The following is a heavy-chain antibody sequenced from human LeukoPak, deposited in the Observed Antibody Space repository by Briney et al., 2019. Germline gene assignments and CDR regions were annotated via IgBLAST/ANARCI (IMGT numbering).Heavy chain of an antibody. V-gene: IGHV3-9*01. CDR3: AKDYSSSPRGGAFDI. D-gene: IGHD6-13*01. CDR1: GFTFDDYA. CDR2: ISWNSGSI. Sequence: GGSLRLSCAGSGFTFDDYAMHWVRQAPGKGLEWVSGISWNSGSIGYADSVKGRFTISRDNAKNSLYLQMNSLRAEDTALYYCAKDYSSSPRGGAFDIWGQGTMVTVSS. J-gene: IGHJ3*02.